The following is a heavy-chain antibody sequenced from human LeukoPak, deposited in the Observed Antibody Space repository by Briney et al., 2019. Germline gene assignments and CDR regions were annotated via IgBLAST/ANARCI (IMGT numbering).Heavy chain of an antibody. D-gene: IGHD3-9*01. J-gene: IGHJ6*03. Sequence: ASVTVSYKASGYTFTDYDIHWVRQAPGQGIEGMGWINPNSGGTNYAQKFQGRVTIIRETSITTAYMEVSGLIPDDTAVYYCARKISVHDILTGYSATHYMDVWGKGTSVTVSS. CDR3: ARKISVHDILTGYSATHYMDV. CDR2: INPNSGGT. V-gene: IGHV1-2*02. CDR1: GYTFTDYD.